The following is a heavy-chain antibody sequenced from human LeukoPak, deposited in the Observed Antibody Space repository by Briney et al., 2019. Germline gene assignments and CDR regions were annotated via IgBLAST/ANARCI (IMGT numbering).Heavy chain of an antibody. CDR2: ISSSGSTI. CDR1: GFTFSDYY. V-gene: IGHV3-11*01. CDR3: ARDNGPIVATMLCYYYDDGMDV. Sequence: GGSLRLSCAASGFTFSDYYMSWIRQAPGKGLEWVSDISSSGSTIYYADSVKGRFTISRDNAKNSLYLQMNSLRAEDTAVYYCARDNGPIVATMLCYYYDDGMDVWGQGTAVTVSS. D-gene: IGHD5-12*01. J-gene: IGHJ6*02.